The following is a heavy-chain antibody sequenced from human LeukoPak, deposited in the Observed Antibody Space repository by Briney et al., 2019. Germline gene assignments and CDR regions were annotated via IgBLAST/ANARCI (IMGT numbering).Heavy chain of an antibody. Sequence: PGGSLRPSCAASAFAFTFSAHSMHGVRQAPGKGLEWGALIWFDGSKGYYGDSLKGRFTSSRDNSRNKLYLQVDSLRAEDTAVYHCTRRTGGSSVFDYWGQGTLVTVSS. CDR1: AFAFTFSAHS. CDR2: IWFDGSKG. CDR3: TRRTGGSSVFDY. J-gene: IGHJ4*02. V-gene: IGHV3-33*08. D-gene: IGHD2-8*02.